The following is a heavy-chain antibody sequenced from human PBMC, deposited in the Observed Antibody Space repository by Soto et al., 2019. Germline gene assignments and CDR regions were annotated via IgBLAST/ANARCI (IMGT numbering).Heavy chain of an antibody. J-gene: IGHJ4*02. CDR1: GYTFTSYG. CDR3: AKDPTSYDSSAQFDS. Sequence: ASVKVSCKASGYTFTSYGISWVRQAPGQGLEWMGWISAYNGNTNYAQKLQGRVTMTTDTFTSTAYMELRSLRSDDMAVYYFAKDPTSYDSSAQFDSWGQGTLVTVSS. CDR2: ISAYNGNT. V-gene: IGHV1-18*03. D-gene: IGHD3-22*01.